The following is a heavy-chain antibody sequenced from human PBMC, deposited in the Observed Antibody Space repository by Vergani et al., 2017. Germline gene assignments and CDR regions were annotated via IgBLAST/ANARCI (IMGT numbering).Heavy chain of an antibody. CDR1: GFTLGQYW. J-gene: IGHJ6*02. CDR3: ARAITSYGHYYYYYYGMDV. D-gene: IGHD5-18*01. CDR2: VKSDGNSA. Sequence: EVQLVESGGGLVQPGGSLRLSCAASGFTLGQYWMHWVRQTPGTGLEWVSRVKSDGNSAMYADSVKGRFTISRDNSKNTLYLEMKSLRVEDTAVYYCARAITSYGHYYYYYYGMDVWGQGTTVTVSS. V-gene: IGHV3-74*03.